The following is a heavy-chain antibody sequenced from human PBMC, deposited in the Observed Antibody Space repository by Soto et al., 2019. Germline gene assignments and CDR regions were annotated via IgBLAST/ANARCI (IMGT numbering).Heavy chain of an antibody. D-gene: IGHD3-10*01. V-gene: IGHV3-23*01. CDR3: AKKSGWFNT. CDR2: IDGSGGTT. Sequence: GSLRLACSASGFPFSSTDMTWVRQAPGKGLDWVSTIDGSGGTTYYADSVKGRFTISRDNSMNTVYLQMNSLRADDKALYYCAKKSGWFNTWGQGALVTVYS. CDR1: GFPFSSTD. J-gene: IGHJ5*02.